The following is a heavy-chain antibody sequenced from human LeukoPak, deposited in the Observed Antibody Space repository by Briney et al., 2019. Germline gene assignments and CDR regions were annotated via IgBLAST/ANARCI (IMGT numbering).Heavy chain of an antibody. V-gene: IGHV3-23*01. D-gene: IGHD6-13*01. CDR3: AKRVHSASWYAAFDY. CDR1: GFSFSNYV. J-gene: IGHJ4*02. CDR2: ISSNSGTT. Sequence: GGSLRLSCAASGFSFSNYVMTWVRQAPGKGLEWVSGISSNSGTTYYAASVKGRFTISRDNSKNTLYLQMNSLRAEDTAVYYCAKRVHSASWYAAFDYWGQGTLVTVSS.